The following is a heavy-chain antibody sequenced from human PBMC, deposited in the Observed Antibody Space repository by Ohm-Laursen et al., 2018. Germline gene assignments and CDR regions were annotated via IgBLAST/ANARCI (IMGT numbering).Heavy chain of an antibody. J-gene: IGHJ2*01. Sequence: RSLRLSCSASGFTFYDYAMHWVRQVPGKGLEWVSGISWNSGSIDYADSVKGRFTITRDNAKNSLSLQMNSLRPEDTAFYYCAKDPFKWELRYFDLWGRGTLVTVSS. CDR2: ISWNSGSI. CDR3: AKDPFKWELRYFDL. V-gene: IGHV3-9*01. CDR1: GFTFYDYA. D-gene: IGHD1-26*01.